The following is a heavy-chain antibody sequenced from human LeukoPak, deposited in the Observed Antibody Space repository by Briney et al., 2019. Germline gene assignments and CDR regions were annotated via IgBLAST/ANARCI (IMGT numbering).Heavy chain of an antibody. Sequence: GASVKVSCKASGYTFTTYYMHWVRQAPGQGLEWMGIINHSGGSTSYAQKFQGRVTMTRDTSTSTVYMELSSLRSEDTAMYYCARAAGAPPGSFFDYWGQGTLVTVSS. CDR1: GYTFTTYY. CDR3: ARAAGAPPGSFFDY. V-gene: IGHV1-46*01. J-gene: IGHJ4*02. CDR2: INHSGGST. D-gene: IGHD6-13*01.